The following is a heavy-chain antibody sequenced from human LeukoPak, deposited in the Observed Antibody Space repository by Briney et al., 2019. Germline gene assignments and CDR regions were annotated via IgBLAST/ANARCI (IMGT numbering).Heavy chain of an antibody. D-gene: IGHD4-11*01. V-gene: IGHV4-59*01. CDR2: IHSSGST. CDR1: GDSISSYY. J-gene: IGHJ4*02. CDR3: ARSPRTTVTTYDY. Sequence: SETLSLTCAVSGDSISSYYWSWIRRPPGKGLEWIGYIHSSGSTNCSPSLKSRVTISIDTSKSQFSLRVNSVTAADTAVYYCARSPRTTVTTYDYWGRGTLVTVSS.